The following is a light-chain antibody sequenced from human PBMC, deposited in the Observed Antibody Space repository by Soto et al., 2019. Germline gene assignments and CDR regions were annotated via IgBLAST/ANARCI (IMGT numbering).Light chain of an antibody. CDR2: QIS. CDR1: QSLVYSDGNTY. J-gene: IGKJ1*01. Sequence: DLVLTQTPLSSPVTLGQPASISCRSSQSLVYSDGNTYLSWLQQRPGQPPRLLIYQISNRFSGVPDRFSGSGAGTDFTLKISRVEAEDVRVYSCVQFSHFPRTFGQGTKVEIK. CDR3: VQFSHFPRT. V-gene: IGKV2-24*01.